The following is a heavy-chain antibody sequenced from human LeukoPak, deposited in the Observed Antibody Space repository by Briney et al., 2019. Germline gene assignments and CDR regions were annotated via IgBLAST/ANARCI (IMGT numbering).Heavy chain of an antibody. CDR2: MNPNSGNT. D-gene: IGHD1-7*01. CDR1: GYTFTNFD. V-gene: IGHV1-8*03. Sequence: ASVKVSCKTSGYTFTNFDINWVRQASGHGLEWMGWMNPNSGNTGYAQKFQGRVTITRNTSISTAYMELSSLRSEDTAVYYCARAPSWNYNRYDYYYVDVWGRGTTVTVSS. J-gene: IGHJ6*03. CDR3: ARAPSWNYNRYDYYYVDV.